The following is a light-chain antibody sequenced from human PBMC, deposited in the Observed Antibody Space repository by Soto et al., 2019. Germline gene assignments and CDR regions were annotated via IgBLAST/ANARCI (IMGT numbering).Light chain of an antibody. Sequence: EIVMTQSPATLSVSPGEGASLSCRASQSVHSALAWYQQKPGQAPRLLIYDASTRATGIPGRFSGSGSGTEFTLTIRSLQSEDFAVYYCQQYASWPPLTFGGGTKVEI. CDR3: QQYASWPPLT. V-gene: IGKV3-15*01. J-gene: IGKJ4*01. CDR1: QSVHSA. CDR2: DAS.